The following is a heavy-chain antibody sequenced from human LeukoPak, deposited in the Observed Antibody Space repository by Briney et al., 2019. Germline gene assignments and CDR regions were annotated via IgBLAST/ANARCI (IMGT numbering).Heavy chain of an antibody. CDR1: GFTFSSYA. CDR3: AKYPSSVPAATRGNWFDP. CDR2: ISGSGGST. V-gene: IGHV3-23*01. J-gene: IGHJ5*02. Sequence: GGSLRLSCAASGFTFSSYAMSWVRQAPGKGLEGVSAISGSGGSTYYADSAKGRFTIPRDNSKNTLYLQMNSLRAEDTAVYYCAKYPSSVPAATRGNWFDPWGQGTLVTVSS. D-gene: IGHD2-2*01.